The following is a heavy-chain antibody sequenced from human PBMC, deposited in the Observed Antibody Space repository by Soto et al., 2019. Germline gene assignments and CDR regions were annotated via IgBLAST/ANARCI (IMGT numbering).Heavy chain of an antibody. V-gene: IGHV1-46*01. Sequence: QVQLVQSGAEVKKPGASVKVSCKASGYTFTNYYVHWVRQAPGQGPEWMGVINPSGGSTRDAQKFQGRLTMTRDTSTSTVHMELSSLRPEDTAVYYCAREDTAAYSGMDVWGQGTTVTVSS. CDR3: AREDTAAYSGMDV. J-gene: IGHJ6*02. CDR2: INPSGGST. D-gene: IGHD5-18*01. CDR1: GYTFTNYY.